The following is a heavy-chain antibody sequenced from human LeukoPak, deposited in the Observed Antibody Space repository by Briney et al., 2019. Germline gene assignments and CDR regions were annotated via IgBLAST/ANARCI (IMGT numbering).Heavy chain of an antibody. CDR3: AREAYSSGWYLDYFDY. V-gene: IGHV3-74*01. CDR2: INSDGSST. CDR1: GFTFSSYW. Sequence: GGSLRLSCAASGFTFSSYWMHWVRQAPGKGLVWVSRINSDGSSTSYADSVKGRFTISRDNAKNTPYLQMNSLRAEDTAVYYCAREAYSSGWYLDYFDYWGQGTLVTVSS. J-gene: IGHJ4*02. D-gene: IGHD6-19*01.